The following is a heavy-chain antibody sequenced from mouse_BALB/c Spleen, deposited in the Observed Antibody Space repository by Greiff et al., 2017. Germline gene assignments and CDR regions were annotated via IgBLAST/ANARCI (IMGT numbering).Heavy chain of an antibody. V-gene: IGHV1-81*01. D-gene: IGHD2-1*01. CDR3: ARGNYLYYFDY. CDR1: GYTFTDYV. Sequence: QVQLQQSGPELVKPGASVKMSCKASGYTFTDYVISWVKQRTGQGLEWIGEIYPGSGSTYYNEKFKGKATLTADKSSNTAYMQLSSLTSEDSAVYFCARGNYLYYFDYWGQGTTLTVSS. CDR2: IYPGSGST. J-gene: IGHJ2*01.